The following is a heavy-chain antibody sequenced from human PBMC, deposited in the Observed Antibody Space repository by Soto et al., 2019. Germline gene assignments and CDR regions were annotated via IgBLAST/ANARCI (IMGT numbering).Heavy chain of an antibody. CDR2: MNPNSGNT. V-gene: IGHV1-8*01. J-gene: IGHJ6*03. CDR1: GYTFTSYD. CDR3: ARGVPAAADYYYYMDV. D-gene: IGHD2-2*01. Sequence: ASVKVSCKASGYTFTSYDINWVRQATGQGLEWMGWMNPNSGNTGYAQKFQGRVTMTRNTSISTAYMELSSLRSEDTAVYYCARGVPAAADYYYYMDVWGKGTTVTVS.